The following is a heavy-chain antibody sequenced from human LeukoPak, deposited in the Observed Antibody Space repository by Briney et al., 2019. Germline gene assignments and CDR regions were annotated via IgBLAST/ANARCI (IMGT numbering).Heavy chain of an antibody. J-gene: IGHJ4*02. CDR3: ANYRKPQGLDY. CDR2: ISSNGADT. CDR1: RFAFSTYA. V-gene: IGHV3-23*01. D-gene: IGHD1-14*01. Sequence: GGSLRLSCAVSRFAFSTYAMTWVLQAPGQGLEYVSTISSNGADTYYADSVKGRFTISRDNSKNTLYLQMTSLRVEDTAVYYCANYRKPQGLDYWGQGTLVTVSS.